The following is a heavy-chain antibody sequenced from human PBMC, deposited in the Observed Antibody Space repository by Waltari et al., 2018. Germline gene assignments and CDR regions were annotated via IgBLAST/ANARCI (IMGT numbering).Heavy chain of an antibody. D-gene: IGHD6-6*01. V-gene: IGHV3-7*01. CDR1: GFTFSSYW. CDR2: IKQDGSEK. Sequence: EVQLVESGGGLVQPGGSLRLSCAASGFTFSSYWMSWVRQAPGKGLEWVANIKQDGSEKYYVDAVKGRFTISRDNAKNSLYLQMNSLRAEDTAVYYCARYSSSAYFDYWGQGTLVTVSS. J-gene: IGHJ4*02. CDR3: ARYSSSAYFDY.